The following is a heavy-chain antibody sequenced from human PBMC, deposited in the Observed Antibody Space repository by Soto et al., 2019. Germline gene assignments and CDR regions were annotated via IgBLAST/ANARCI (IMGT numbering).Heavy chain of an antibody. D-gene: IGHD5-12*01. J-gene: IGHJ6*02. V-gene: IGHV3-53*01. CDR2: IYSGGST. CDR1: GFTVSSNY. CDR3: ARDPADIVANYYGMDV. Sequence: PGGSLRLSCAASGFTVSSNYMSWVRQAPGKGLEWVSVIYSGGSTYYADSVKGRFTISRDNSKNTLYLQMNSLRAEDTAVYYCARDPADIVANYYGMDVWGQGTTVTVSS.